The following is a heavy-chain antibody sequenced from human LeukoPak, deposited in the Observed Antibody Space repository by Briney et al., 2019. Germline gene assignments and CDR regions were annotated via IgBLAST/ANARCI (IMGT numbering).Heavy chain of an antibody. J-gene: IGHJ4*02. CDR2: ISGSGGST. CDR3: ARGQTHTF. CDR1: GFTFSSYG. Sequence: GGSLRLSCAASGFTFSSYGMSWVRQAPGKGLEWVSAISGSGGSTYYADSVKGRFTISRDNAKNALYLQMNSLRAEDTGVYFCARGQTHTFWGQGTLVTVSS. V-gene: IGHV3-23*01.